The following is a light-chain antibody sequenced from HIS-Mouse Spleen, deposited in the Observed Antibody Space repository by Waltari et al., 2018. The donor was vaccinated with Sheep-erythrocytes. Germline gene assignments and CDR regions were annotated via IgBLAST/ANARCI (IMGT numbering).Light chain of an antibody. CDR1: QSLLHSNGYNY. Sequence: DIVMTQSPLSLPVTPGEPASISCRSSQSLLHSNGYNYLDWYLQKPGQSPQLLIYLGSNPAYGVPDRFSGSGSGTDFAMKISKVEAEDVGVYYCMQALQTPIFTFGPGTIVDIK. CDR2: LGS. J-gene: IGKJ3*01. CDR3: MQALQTPIFT. V-gene: IGKV2-28*01.